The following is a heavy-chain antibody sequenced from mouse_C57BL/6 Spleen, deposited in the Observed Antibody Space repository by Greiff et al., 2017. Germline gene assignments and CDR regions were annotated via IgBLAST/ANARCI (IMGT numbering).Heavy chain of an antibody. CDR1: GYAFSSSW. CDR3: AREDGEEAWFAY. V-gene: IGHV1-82*01. CDR2: IYPGDGDT. Sequence: VQLQQSGPELVKPGASVKISCKASGYAFSSSWMNWVKQRPGKGLEWIGRIYPGDGDTNYNGTFKGKATLTADKSSSTAYMQLSSLTSEDSAVYVCAREDGEEAWFAYWGQGTLVTVSA. J-gene: IGHJ3*01.